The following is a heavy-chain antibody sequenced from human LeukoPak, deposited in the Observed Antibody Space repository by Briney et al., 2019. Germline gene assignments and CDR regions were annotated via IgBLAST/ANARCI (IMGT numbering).Heavy chain of an antibody. J-gene: IGHJ4*02. Sequence: GGSLRLSCAASGFTFSSYWMSWVRQAPGKGLEWVANIKQDGSEKYNVDAVKGRFTISRDNSKNSLYLQMDSLRDEDTAVYYCARNYGGGYWGQGTLVTVSS. CDR2: IKQDGSEK. CDR3: ARNYGGGY. CDR1: GFTFSSYW. D-gene: IGHD4-23*01. V-gene: IGHV3-7*01.